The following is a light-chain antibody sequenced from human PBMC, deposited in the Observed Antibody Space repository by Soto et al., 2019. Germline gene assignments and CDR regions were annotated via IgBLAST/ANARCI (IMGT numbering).Light chain of an antibody. CDR2: DAS. CDR1: QSVSSY. CDR3: QQRSNWPPT. J-gene: IGKJ2*01. Sequence: EIVLTQSPATLSLSPGERATLSCRASQSVSSYLAWYQQKPGQAPRLLIYDASNRATGIPARFSGSGSGTDFTLTISSLEPEDSAVYYCQQRSNWPPTFGQGTKREIK. V-gene: IGKV3-11*01.